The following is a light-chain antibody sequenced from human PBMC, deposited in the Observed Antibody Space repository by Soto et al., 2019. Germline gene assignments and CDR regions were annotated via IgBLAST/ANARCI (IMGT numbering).Light chain of an antibody. J-gene: IGKJ5*01. V-gene: IGKV1-9*01. CDR1: QGINRF. CDR3: QQLKSNLIT. CDR2: AAS. Sequence: DIQLTQSPSFLSASVGDRVTITCRASQGINRFLAWYQQKPGKAPKLLIYAASTLQSGVPSRFSGSVSGTEFTLTISSLQPEDFATYYCQQLKSNLITFGQGTRLEIK.